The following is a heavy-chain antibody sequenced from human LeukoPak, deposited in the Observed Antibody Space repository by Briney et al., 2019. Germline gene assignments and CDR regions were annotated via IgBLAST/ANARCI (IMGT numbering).Heavy chain of an antibody. V-gene: IGHV1-2*02. CDR1: GYTFTGYY. CDR2: INPNSGGT. D-gene: IGHD3-3*01. J-gene: IGHJ4*02. Sequence: ASVKVSCKASGYTFTGYYMHWVRQAPGQGLEWMGWINPNSGGTNYAQKFQGRVTMTRDTSISTAYMGLSRLRSDDTAVYYCARRHYDFWSGYQYYFDYWGQGTLVTVSS. CDR3: ARRHYDFWSGYQYYFDY.